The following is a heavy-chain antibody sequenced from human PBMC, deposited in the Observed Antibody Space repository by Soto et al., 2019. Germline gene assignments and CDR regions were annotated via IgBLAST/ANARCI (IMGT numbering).Heavy chain of an antibody. Sequence: QVQLVQSGAEVKKPGSSVRVSCKASGAALNTITINWVRQAPGQGLEWMGGFVPVFGSATYAQKFQGRVAITADASTSTFYMELSRLNSEDTALYYCVREDDTTGSYSWFDPWGHGTMVTVSS. J-gene: IGHJ5*02. V-gene: IGHV1-69*01. CDR2: FVPVFGSA. CDR1: GAALNTIT. D-gene: IGHD3-9*01. CDR3: VREDDTTGSYSWFDP.